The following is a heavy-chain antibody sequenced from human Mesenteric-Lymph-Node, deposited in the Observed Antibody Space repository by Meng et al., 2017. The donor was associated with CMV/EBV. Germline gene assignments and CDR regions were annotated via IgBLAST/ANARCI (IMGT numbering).Heavy chain of an antibody. CDR1: GFTFSSYE. CDR2: ISSSGSTI. Sequence: GGSLRLSCAASGFTFSSYEMNRVRQAPEKGLEWVSYISSSGSTIYYTDSVKGRFTISRDDAKNSLSLQMNGLRAEDTAVYFCARDHASWYTARYHYYGMDVWGQGTTVTVSS. V-gene: IGHV3-48*03. D-gene: IGHD6-13*01. CDR3: ARDHASWYTARYHYYGMDV. J-gene: IGHJ6*02.